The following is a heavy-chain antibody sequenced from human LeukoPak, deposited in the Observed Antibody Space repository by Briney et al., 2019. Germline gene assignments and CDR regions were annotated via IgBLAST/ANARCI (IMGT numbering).Heavy chain of an antibody. CDR2: INPSGGST. D-gene: IGHD3-22*01. J-gene: IGHJ3*02. CDR3: ARLMETPDTYYDSSGEKDDAFDI. V-gene: IGHV1-46*01. Sequence: GASVKVSCKASGYTFTSYYMHWVRQAPGQGLEWMGIINPSGGSTSYAQKFQGRVTMTRDMSTSTVYMELSSLRSEDTAVYYCARLMETPDTYYDSSGEKDDAFDIWGQGTMVTVSS. CDR1: GYTFTSYY.